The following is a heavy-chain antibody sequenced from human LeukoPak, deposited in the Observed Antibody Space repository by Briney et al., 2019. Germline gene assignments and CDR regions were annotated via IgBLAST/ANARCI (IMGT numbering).Heavy chain of an antibody. CDR1: GFTFSSYA. Sequence: GGSLRLSCAASGFTFSSYAMSWVRQAPGEGLEWVSAISGSGGSTYYADPVKGRFTISRENSKNTLYLQMNSLRAEDTAVYYCAKGNLWLYYYYYGMDVWGQGTAVTVPS. J-gene: IGHJ6*02. CDR3: AKGNLWLYYYYYGMDV. CDR2: ISGSGGST. D-gene: IGHD5-12*01. V-gene: IGHV3-23*01.